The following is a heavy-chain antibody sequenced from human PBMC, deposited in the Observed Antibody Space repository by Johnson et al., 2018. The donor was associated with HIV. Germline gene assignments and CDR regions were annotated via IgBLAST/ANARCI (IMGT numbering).Heavy chain of an antibody. D-gene: IGHD6-13*01. CDR1: GFTFSNAC. Sequence: VQLVESGGGLVQPGGSLTLSCAASGFTFSNACMSWVRQAPGKGLEWVGRIKTKTDGGTTDYPAPVKGRFTISRDNAKNSLYLQMNSLRAEDTALYYCAKDMGRDYSSSWGDAFDIWGQGTMVTVSS. J-gene: IGHJ3*02. CDR2: IKTKTDGGTT. CDR3: AKDMGRDYSSSWGDAFDI. V-gene: IGHV3-15*05.